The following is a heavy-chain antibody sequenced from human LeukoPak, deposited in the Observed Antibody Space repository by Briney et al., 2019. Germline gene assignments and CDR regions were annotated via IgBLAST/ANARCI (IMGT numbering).Heavy chain of an antibody. V-gene: IGHV4-31*03. J-gene: IGHJ4*02. CDR3: ARGIDDSSGYYLNYFDY. Sequence: SKTLSLTCTGSGGSIRSGGYYWSWIRQHPGKGLEWIGYIYYSGSTYYNPSLKSRVTIPVDTSKNQFSLKLSSVTAADTAVYYCARGIDDSSGYYLNYFDYWGQGTLVTVSS. D-gene: IGHD3-22*01. CDR2: IYYSGST. CDR1: GGSIRSGGYY.